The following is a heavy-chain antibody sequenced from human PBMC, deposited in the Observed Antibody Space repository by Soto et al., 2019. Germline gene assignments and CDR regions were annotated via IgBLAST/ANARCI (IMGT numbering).Heavy chain of an antibody. CDR1: GFTVSSNY. CDR3: ASEGTVTTDYYYYMDV. J-gene: IGHJ6*03. V-gene: IGHV3-53*04. Sequence: EVQLVESGGGLVQPGGSLRLSCAASGFTVSSNYMSWVRQAPGKGLEWVSVIYSGGSTYYADSVKGRFTISRHNSKNTLYLQMNSLRAADTAAYYCASEGTVTTDYYYYMDVWGKGTTVTVSS. CDR2: IYSGGST. D-gene: IGHD4-17*01.